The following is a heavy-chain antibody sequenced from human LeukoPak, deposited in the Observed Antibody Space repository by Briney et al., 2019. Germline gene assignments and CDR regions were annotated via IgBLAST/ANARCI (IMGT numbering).Heavy chain of an antibody. V-gene: IGHV1-18*01. CDR1: GYTFTTYG. CDR3: ARTSHESVLYWSDP. J-gene: IGHJ5*02. CDR2: ISGYNGNT. Sequence: ASVKVSCKASGYTFTTYGIGWVRHAPGQGLEWMVWISGYNGNTNYAQKFQGRVTMTTDTSTSTAYMELRSLRSDDTAVYYCARTSHESVLYWSDPWGQGTLVNVSS. D-gene: IGHD3-16*01.